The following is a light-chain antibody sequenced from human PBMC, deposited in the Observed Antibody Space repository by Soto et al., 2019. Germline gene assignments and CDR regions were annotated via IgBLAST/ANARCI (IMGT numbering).Light chain of an antibody. V-gene: IGKV3-15*01. Sequence: EIVMTQSPATLSVSPGERATLSCRASQSISSNVAWYQHKPYQAPRLLIYGASTRATGIPARFSGSGSGTEFTPLISSLQYYDVVVFSYHQYYNSPPGTFGQGTRLEI. CDR2: GAS. CDR3: HQYYNSPPGT. CDR1: QSISSN. J-gene: IGKJ5*01.